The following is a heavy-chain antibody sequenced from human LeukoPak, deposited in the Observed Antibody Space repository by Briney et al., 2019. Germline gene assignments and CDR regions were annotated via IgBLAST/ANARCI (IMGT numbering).Heavy chain of an antibody. CDR1: GRSFSGYY. Sequence: SETLSLICGVSGRSFSGYYWSWIRQSPGKGLEWIGEINESGSTDYNPSLMSRVTISLDTSKNQFSLKLSSMTAADTATYYCARVGALKIRGFLIFFGFGGYYSGMDVLGQGTTVSVSS. D-gene: IGHD3-10*01. V-gene: IGHV4-34*01. CDR3: ARVGALKIRGFLIFFGFGGYYSGMDV. CDR2: INESGST. J-gene: IGHJ6*02.